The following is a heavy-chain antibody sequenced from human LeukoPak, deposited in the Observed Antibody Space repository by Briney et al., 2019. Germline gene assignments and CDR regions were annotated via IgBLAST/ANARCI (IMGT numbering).Heavy chain of an antibody. CDR3: ARAPKRAWFFDL. V-gene: IGHV5-51*01. J-gene: IGHJ2*01. CDR1: GDRFNTQW. Sequence: GESLKISCKASGDRFNTQWNGLVRPMPGEGLEWMGFIYPGDSDSIYSPSLQGRVIFSVEKSLNTAYLQWTSLKASDTAMYYCARAPKRAWFFDLWGRGTLVTVSS. CDR2: IYPGDSDS.